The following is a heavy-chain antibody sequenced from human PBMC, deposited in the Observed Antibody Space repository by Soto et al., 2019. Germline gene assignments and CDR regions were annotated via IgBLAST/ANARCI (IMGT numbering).Heavy chain of an antibody. V-gene: IGHV4-39*01. CDR2: SYYSGST. CDR3: ARRRSRQFSAHYHDSSGYYPGAFDI. CDR1: GGTQRDNSYN. J-gene: IGHJ3*02. D-gene: IGHD3-22*01. Sequence: SETLSLTGTAAGGTQRDNSYNWDRLPHPPVRRLPRRGQSYYSGSTYYNPSLKSRVTISVDTSKNQFSLKLSSVTAADTAVYYCARRRSRQFSAHYHDSSGYYPGAFDIWGQGTMVTVSS.